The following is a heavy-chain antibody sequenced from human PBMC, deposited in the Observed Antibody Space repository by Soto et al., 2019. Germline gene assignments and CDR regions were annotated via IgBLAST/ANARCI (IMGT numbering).Heavy chain of an antibody. Sequence: QVQLVESGGGVVQPGRSLRLSCAAFGFTFSSSGMHWVRQAPGKGLEWVAVIWHDGSYKYKADSVKGRFTISRDNSTNTLYLQMNSLRAEDTAVYYCARGNWKYGYFDYWGRGTLVTVSS. CDR2: IWHDGSYK. CDR1: GFTFSSSG. D-gene: IGHD1-7*01. V-gene: IGHV3-33*01. CDR3: ARGNWKYGYFDY. J-gene: IGHJ4*02.